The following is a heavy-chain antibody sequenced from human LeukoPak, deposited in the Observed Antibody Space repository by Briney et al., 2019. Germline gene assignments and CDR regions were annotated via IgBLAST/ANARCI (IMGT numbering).Heavy chain of an antibody. J-gene: IGHJ6*03. CDR1: GFTFNSYG. CDR3: ARGGDWGLPGYHYYYYYMDV. V-gene: IGHV4-59*01. Sequence: PGGSLRLSCAASGFTFNSYGMTWVRQAPGKGLEWIGYMYYSGSTNYNPSLKSRVTISVDTSKNQFSLKVRSVTAADTAVYYCARGGDWGLPGYHYYYYYMDVWGKGTTVTVSS. D-gene: IGHD2-21*01. CDR2: MYYSGST.